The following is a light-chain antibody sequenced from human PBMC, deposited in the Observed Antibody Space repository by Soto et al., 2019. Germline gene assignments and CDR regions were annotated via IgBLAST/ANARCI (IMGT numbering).Light chain of an antibody. CDR3: QQYDNLRIT. Sequence: DIQMTQSPSSLSASVGDRVTSTCQAGQDISNYLHWYQQKPGKAPKLLIYDASNLETGVLSRFSGSGSGTEFTFTISSLQPEDIATYYCQQYDNLRITFGQGTRLEIK. V-gene: IGKV1-33*01. J-gene: IGKJ5*01. CDR1: QDISNY. CDR2: DAS.